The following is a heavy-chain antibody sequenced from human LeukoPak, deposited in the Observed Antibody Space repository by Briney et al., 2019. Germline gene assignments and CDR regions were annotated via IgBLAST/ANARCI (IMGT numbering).Heavy chain of an antibody. CDR1: GYTFTTYA. CDR3: ARDSSGWYPYFDY. Sequence: PSLKVSSKASGYTFTTYAMNWVRQAPGQGLEWMGWINTNTGNPTYAQGFTGRFVFSLDTSVSTAYLQISSLKAEDTAVYYCARDSSGWYPYFDYWGQGTLVTVSS. D-gene: IGHD6-19*01. J-gene: IGHJ4*02. V-gene: IGHV7-4-1*02. CDR2: INTNTGNP.